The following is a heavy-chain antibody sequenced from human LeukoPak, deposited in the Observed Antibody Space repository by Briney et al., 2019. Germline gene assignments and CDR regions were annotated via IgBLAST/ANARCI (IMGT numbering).Heavy chain of an antibody. V-gene: IGHV4-34*01. Sequence: SETLSLTCAVYGGSFSGYYWSWIRQPPGKGLEWIGEINHSVSTNYNPSLKSRVTISVDTSKNQFSLKLSSVTAADTAVYYCARGLYGSGSYYVYYWGQGTLVTVSS. J-gene: IGHJ4*02. CDR3: ARGLYGSGSYYVYY. CDR2: INHSVST. D-gene: IGHD3-10*01. CDR1: GGSFSGYY.